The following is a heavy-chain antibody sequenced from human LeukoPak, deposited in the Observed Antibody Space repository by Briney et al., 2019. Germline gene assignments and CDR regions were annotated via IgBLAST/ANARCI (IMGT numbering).Heavy chain of an antibody. CDR2: IYYSGST. Sequence: SETLSLTCTVSSGSISSGTYYWSWIRQPPGKGLEWIGSIYYSGSTYYNPSLKSRVTISVDTSKNQFSLKLSSVTAADTAFYYCARGDYDSSGPKDAFDIWGQGTMVTVSS. CDR3: ARGDYDSSGPKDAFDI. CDR1: SGSISSGTYY. V-gene: IGHV4-39*07. J-gene: IGHJ3*02. D-gene: IGHD3-22*01.